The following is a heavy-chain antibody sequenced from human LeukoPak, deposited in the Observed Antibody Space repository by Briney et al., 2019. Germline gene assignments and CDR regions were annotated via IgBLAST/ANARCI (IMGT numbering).Heavy chain of an antibody. CDR2: IIGDGSVT. CDR1: EFAFSANW. V-gene: IGHV3-74*01. CDR3: VRERFHGSGAPKFDF. D-gene: IGHD3-10*01. Sequence: GGSLRLSCAASEFAFSANWMHWVRQAPGRGLVWVSRIIGDGSVTNYADSVKGRFTISRDNAKNTLYLQMNSLRAEDTAVYYCVRERFHGSGAPKFDFWGQGTLVTVSS. J-gene: IGHJ4*02.